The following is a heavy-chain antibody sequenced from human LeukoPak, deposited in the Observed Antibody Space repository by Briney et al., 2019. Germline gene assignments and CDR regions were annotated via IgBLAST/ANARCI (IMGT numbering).Heavy chain of an antibody. V-gene: IGHV1-18*01. CDR2: ISADTGNT. D-gene: IGHD1-26*01. J-gene: IGHJ4*02. Sequence: GASVKVSCKASGYTFTSYGVTWVRQAPGQGLEWMGWISADTGNTNYAQKFQGRVTMTTDTSTSTAYMELRSLRSDDTAVYYCARDLVSGIYGSYGYWGQGTLVSVSS. CDR3: ARDLVSGIYGSYGY. CDR1: GYTFTSYG.